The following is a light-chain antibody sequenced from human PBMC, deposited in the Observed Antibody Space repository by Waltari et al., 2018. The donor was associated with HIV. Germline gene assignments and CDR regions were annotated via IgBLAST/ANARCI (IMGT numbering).Light chain of an antibody. J-gene: IGKJ2*01. V-gene: IGKV3-20*01. CDR2: GAS. CDR1: QSVSSTY. Sequence: EIVLTQSPGTLSLSPGERATLSCRASQSVSSTYLAWYQQKPGQAPRLLIYGASSRATGIPDRFSGGGSGTDFTLTISRLEPEDFAVYYCQQYGSSPYTFGQGTMLEIK. CDR3: QQYGSSPYT.